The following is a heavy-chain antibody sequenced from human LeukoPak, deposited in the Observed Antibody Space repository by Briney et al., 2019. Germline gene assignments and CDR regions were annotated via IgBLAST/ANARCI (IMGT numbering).Heavy chain of an antibody. CDR3: AKDGNWARFED. J-gene: IGHJ4*02. V-gene: IGHV3-53*01. CDR2: IYSGGNT. CDR1: GLNVKNNY. D-gene: IGHD7-27*01. Sequence: GGSLRLSCVTSGLNVKNNYMFWVRQSPVKGLEWVSIIYSGGNTFYADSVKGRFTISRDNSKNMVWLQINSPTAEDTATYYCAKDGNWARFEDWGQGTLVTVSS.